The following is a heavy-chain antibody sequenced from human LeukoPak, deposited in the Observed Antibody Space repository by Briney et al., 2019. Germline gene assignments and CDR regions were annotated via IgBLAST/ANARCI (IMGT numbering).Heavy chain of an antibody. D-gene: IGHD3-10*01. CDR3: ARRRRALWFGESPTNFDY. CDR1: GGSFSGYY. J-gene: IGHJ4*02. CDR2: INHSGST. V-gene: IGHV4-34*01. Sequence: SETLSLACAVYGGSFSGYYWSWIRQPPGKGLEWIGEINHSGSTNYNPSLKSRVTISVDTSKNQFSLKLSSVTAADTAVYYCARRRRALWFGESPTNFDYWGQGTLVTVSS.